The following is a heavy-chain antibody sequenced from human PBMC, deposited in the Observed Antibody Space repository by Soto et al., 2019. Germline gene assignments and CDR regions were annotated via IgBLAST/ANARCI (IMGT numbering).Heavy chain of an antibody. CDR2: IYSGGTT. V-gene: IGHV3-66*01. Sequence: TGGSLRLSCAASGFTVSNNYMSWVRQAPGKGLEWVSLIYSGGTTSYADSVKGRFTISRDSSKNTLNLQMNSLRAEDTAVYYCARNSGSKLGPRTAGEGHWGQGTLVTVSS. D-gene: IGHD7-27*01. CDR1: GFTVSNNY. CDR3: ARNSGSKLGPRTAGEGH. J-gene: IGHJ4*02.